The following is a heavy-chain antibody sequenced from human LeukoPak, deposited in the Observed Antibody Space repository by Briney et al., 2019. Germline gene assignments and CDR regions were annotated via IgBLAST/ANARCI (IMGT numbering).Heavy chain of an antibody. CDR3: ARRSYYDSSAIFDY. J-gene: IGHJ4*02. CDR1: GGSISSSSYY. V-gene: IGHV4-39*01. CDR2: LYYSGST. Sequence: SETLSLTCTVSGGSISSSSYYWDWIRQPPGKGLEWIGSLYYSGSTYYNPSLKSRVTISVDTSKNQCSLRLSSVTAADTAVFYCARRSYYDSSAIFDYWGQGTLVTVSS. D-gene: IGHD3-22*01.